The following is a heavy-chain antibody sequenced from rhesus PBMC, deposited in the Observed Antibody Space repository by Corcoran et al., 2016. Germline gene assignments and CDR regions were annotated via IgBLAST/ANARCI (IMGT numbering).Heavy chain of an antibody. CDR2: MSYTGGRP. Sequence: EVQLVESGGGLAKPGGSLRLSCAASGFTFSDHYLHWVRQASGKGLEWVSGMSYTGGRPWNAESVKGRFNIARENAKNTLYLQMDSLRAEDPAVYYCAGAWGSGYWGQGVLVTVSS. V-gene: IGHV3-59*01. CDR3: AGAWGSGY. J-gene: IGHJ4*01. D-gene: IGHD5-42*01. CDR1: GFTFSDHY.